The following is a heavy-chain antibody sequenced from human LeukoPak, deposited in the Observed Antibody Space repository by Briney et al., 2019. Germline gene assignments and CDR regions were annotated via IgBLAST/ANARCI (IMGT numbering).Heavy chain of an antibody. CDR3: AKVEEMATMVCGFDY. V-gene: IGHV3-30-3*01. D-gene: IGHD5-24*01. Sequence: GRSLRLSCAASGFTFSSYAMHWVRQAPGKGLEWVAVISYDGSNKYYADSVKGRFTISRDNSKNTLYLQMNSLRAEDTAVYYCAKVEEMATMVCGFDYWGQGTLVTVSS. CDR2: ISYDGSNK. CDR1: GFTFSSYA. J-gene: IGHJ4*02.